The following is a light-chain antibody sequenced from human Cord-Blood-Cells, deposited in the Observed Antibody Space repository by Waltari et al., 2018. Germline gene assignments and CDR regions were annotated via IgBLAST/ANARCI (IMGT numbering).Light chain of an antibody. CDR3: QQSYSTPT. J-gene: IGKJ1*01. Sequence: DIQMTQSTSSLSASVGDRVTITCRASQSISSYLNWYQQKPGKAPKLLIYAASSWQSGVPSRFSGSGSGTDFTRTISSLQPEDFATYYCQQSYSTPTFGQGTKVEIK. CDR1: QSISSY. V-gene: IGKV1-39*01. CDR2: AAS.